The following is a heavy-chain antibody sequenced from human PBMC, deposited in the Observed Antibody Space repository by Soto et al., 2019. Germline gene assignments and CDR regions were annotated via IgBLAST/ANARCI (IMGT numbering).Heavy chain of an antibody. Sequence: GGSLRLSCAASGFTFSSYGMHWVRQAPGKGLEWVAVISYDGSNKYYADSVKGRFTISRDNSKNTLYLQMNSLRAEDTAVYYCAKDHYHLAVAGTYYFDYWGQGTLVTVSS. J-gene: IGHJ4*02. V-gene: IGHV3-30*18. CDR1: GFTFSSYG. D-gene: IGHD6-19*01. CDR2: ISYDGSNK. CDR3: AKDHYHLAVAGTYYFDY.